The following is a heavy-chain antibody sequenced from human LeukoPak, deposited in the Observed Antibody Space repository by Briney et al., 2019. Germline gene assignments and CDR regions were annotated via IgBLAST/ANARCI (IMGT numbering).Heavy chain of an antibody. CDR3: ASRKYSSSPSYYYYMDV. V-gene: IGHV1-69*13. Sequence: SVKVSCKASGGTFSSYAISWVRQAPGQGLEWMGGIIPIFGTANYAQKFQGRVTITADESTSTAYMELSSLRSEDTAVYYCASRKYSSSPSYYYYMDVWGKGTTVTVSS. CDR2: IIPIFGTA. D-gene: IGHD6-6*01. CDR1: GGTFSSYA. J-gene: IGHJ6*03.